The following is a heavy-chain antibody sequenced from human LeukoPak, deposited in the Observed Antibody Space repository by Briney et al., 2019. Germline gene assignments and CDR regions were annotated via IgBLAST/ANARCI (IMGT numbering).Heavy chain of an antibody. CDR3: ARHKDRAYFDY. Sequence: SSETLSLTCAVSGFSISSGYYWGWIRQPPGKGLQWIASVYQSGSTYYNPSLKSRVTISLDTSKNQFSLKLSSVTAADTAVYYCARHKDRAYFDYWGLGTLVTVSS. V-gene: IGHV4-38-2*01. CDR2: VYQSGST. CDR1: GFSISSGYY. D-gene: IGHD3-16*01. J-gene: IGHJ4*02.